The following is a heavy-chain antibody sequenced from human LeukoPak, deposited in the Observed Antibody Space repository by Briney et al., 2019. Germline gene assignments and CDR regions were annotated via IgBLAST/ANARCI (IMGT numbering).Heavy chain of an antibody. J-gene: IGHJ4*02. Sequence: SETLSLTCSVSGGSLSSYYWSWIRQPPGRGLEWIGYVYYSGNTDYNPSLKSRVTISVGTSQNQFSLHLSSVTAADTAVYYCARFFYSYFDYWGQGTLVTVSS. CDR2: VYYSGNT. CDR1: GGSLSSYY. CDR3: ARFFYSYFDY. D-gene: IGHD2-15*01. V-gene: IGHV4-59*01.